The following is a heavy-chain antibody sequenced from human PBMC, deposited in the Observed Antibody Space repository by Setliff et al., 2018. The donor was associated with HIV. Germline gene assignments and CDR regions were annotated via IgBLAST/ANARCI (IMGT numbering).Heavy chain of an antibody. CDR3: ARDPVDYGDYDAEGYFQH. V-gene: IGHV3-21*01. CDR2: ISTRSSYK. D-gene: IGHD4-17*01. J-gene: IGHJ1*01. Sequence: PGGSLRLSCAASGFTFSDYSMTWVRQAPGKGLEWVSSISTRSSYKYYADSVKGRFTISRDNAKSSLFLQMNSLRAEDTAVYYCARDPVDYGDYDAEGYFQHWGQGTLVTVSS. CDR1: GFTFSDYS.